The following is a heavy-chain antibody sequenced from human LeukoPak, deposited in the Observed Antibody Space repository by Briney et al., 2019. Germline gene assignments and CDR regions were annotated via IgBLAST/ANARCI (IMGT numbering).Heavy chain of an antibody. CDR2: IKQDGSEK. V-gene: IGHV3-7*01. Sequence: PGGSLRLSCAASGFTFSSYWMNWVRQAPGKGLEWVANIKQDGSEKYYVDSVKGRFTISRDNSKNTLYLHINSLRPEDTALYYCVKDNPLDYWGQGTLVIVSS. D-gene: IGHD1-14*01. CDR1: GFTFSSYW. CDR3: VKDNPLDY. J-gene: IGHJ4*02.